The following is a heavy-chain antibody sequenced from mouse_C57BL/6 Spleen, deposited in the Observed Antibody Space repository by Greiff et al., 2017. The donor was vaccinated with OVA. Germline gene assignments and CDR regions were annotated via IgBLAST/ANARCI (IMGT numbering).Heavy chain of an antibody. J-gene: IGHJ1*03. CDR3: ASSATTVSWYFDD. CDR1: GYTFTGYW. Sequence: VQLQQPGAELMKPGASVKLSCKATGYTFTGYWIEWVKQRPGHGLEWIGEIIPGNGSTNYNEKFKGKATFTADTSSNTAYMQLSSLTSEDSAIYYCASSATTVSWYFDDWGTGTTVTVSS. D-gene: IGHD2-12*01. CDR2: IIPGNGST. V-gene: IGHV1-9*01.